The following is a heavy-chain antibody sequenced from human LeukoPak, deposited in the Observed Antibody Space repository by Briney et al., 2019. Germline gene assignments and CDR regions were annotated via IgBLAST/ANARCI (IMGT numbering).Heavy chain of an antibody. Sequence: SETLSLTCTVSGGSISSGGYYWSWIRQHPGKGLEWIGYIYYSGSTYYNPSLKSRVAISVDTSKNQFSLKLSSVTAADTAVYYCARERSDYNWNYEYAFDIWGQGTMVTVSS. CDR1: GGSISSGGYY. CDR2: IYYSGST. D-gene: IGHD1-7*01. J-gene: IGHJ3*02. V-gene: IGHV4-31*03. CDR3: ARERSDYNWNYEYAFDI.